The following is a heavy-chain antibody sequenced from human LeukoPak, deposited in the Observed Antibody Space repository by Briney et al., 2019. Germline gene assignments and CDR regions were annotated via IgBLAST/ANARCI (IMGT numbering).Heavy chain of an antibody. J-gene: IGHJ4*02. D-gene: IGHD3-10*01. CDR2: IKQDGSEK. CDR3: AKGRGYFDY. V-gene: IGHV3-7*03. Sequence: GGSLRLSCTASGFTFSSYWMSWVRQAPGKGLEWVANIKQDGSEKYYVDSVKGRFTISRDNAKNSLYLQMNSLRAEDMALYYCAKGRGYFDYWGQGTLVTVSS. CDR1: GFTFSSYW.